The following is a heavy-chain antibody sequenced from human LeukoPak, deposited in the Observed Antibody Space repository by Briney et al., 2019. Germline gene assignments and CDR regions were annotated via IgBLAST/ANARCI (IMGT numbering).Heavy chain of an antibody. J-gene: IGHJ4*02. CDR2: IYYSGST. D-gene: IGHD3-9*01. Sequence: SETLSLTCAVSGGSISSGGYSWSWIRQPPGKGLEWIGSIYYSGSTYYNPSLKSRVTISVDTSKNQFSLKLSSVTAADTAVYYCARQTAYYDILTGYYPYYFDYWGQGTLVTVSS. CDR3: ARQTAYYDILTGYYPYYFDY. CDR1: GGSISSGGYS. V-gene: IGHV4-39*01.